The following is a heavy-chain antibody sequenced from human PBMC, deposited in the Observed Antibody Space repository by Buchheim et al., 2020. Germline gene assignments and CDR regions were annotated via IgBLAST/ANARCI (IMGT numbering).Heavy chain of an antibody. J-gene: IGHJ1*01. CDR3: ARSYNSGWSNAGYFQH. Sequence: EVQLVESGGGLVQPGGSLRLSCAASGFIFSSYWMHWVRQAPGKGLVWVSRINSDGSSTNYADSVKGRFTISGDNAKNTLYLQMNSLGAEDTAVYYCARSYNSGWSNAGYFQHWGQGTL. CDR1: GFIFSSYW. V-gene: IGHV3-74*01. CDR2: INSDGSST. D-gene: IGHD6-19*01.